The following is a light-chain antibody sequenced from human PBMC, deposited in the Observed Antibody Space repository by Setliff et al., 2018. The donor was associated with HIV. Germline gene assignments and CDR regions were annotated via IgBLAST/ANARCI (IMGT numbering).Light chain of an antibody. CDR1: QSISSW. J-gene: IGKJ3*01. V-gene: IGKV1-5*03. CDR2: KAS. Sequence: IQMTQSPSTLSASVEDRVTITCRANQSISSWLAWYQQKPGKAPNLLIYKASSLESGVPSRFSGSGSGTEFTLTISSLQPGDFATYYCQQYNTYPFTFGPGTKVDIK. CDR3: QQYNTYPFT.